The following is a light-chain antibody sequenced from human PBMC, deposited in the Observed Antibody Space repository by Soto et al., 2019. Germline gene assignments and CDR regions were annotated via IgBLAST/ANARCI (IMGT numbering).Light chain of an antibody. V-gene: IGLV1-40*01. CDR2: GNS. Sequence: QSVLTQPPSVSGAPGQRVTISCTGSSSNIGAGYDVHWYQQLPGTAPKLLIYGNSNRPSGVPDRFSGSKSGTSASLAITGLQAEDEADYYCLSYDSSLTLFGGGTKRTVL. CDR3: LSYDSSLTL. CDR1: SSNIGAGYD. J-gene: IGLJ2*01.